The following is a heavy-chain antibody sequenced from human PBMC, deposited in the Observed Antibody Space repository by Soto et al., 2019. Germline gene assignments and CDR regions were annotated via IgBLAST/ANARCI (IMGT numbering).Heavy chain of an antibody. Sequence: GSLRLSCAASGFTVSSNYMSWVRQAPGKGLEWVSVIYSGGSTYYADSVKGRFTISRHNSKNTLYLQMNSLRAEDTAVYYCARYYGDYVPYGYYFDYWGQGTLVTVSS. CDR2: IYSGGST. J-gene: IGHJ4*02. CDR3: ARYYGDYVPYGYYFDY. CDR1: GFTVSSNY. D-gene: IGHD4-17*01. V-gene: IGHV3-53*04.